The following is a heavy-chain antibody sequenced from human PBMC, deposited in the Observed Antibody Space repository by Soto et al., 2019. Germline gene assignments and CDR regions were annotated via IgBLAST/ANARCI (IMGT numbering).Heavy chain of an antibody. CDR1: GASISSYY. V-gene: IGHV4-59*01. J-gene: IGHJ6*03. CDR3: AKRGYMDV. Sequence: SETLSLTCTVSGASISSYYWSWIRQPPGRGLECIGYISNSGSVNYNPSLKSRVTISVDTSKNQFSLKLSSVTAADTAVYYCAKRGYMDVWGKGTTVTVSS. CDR2: ISNSGSV.